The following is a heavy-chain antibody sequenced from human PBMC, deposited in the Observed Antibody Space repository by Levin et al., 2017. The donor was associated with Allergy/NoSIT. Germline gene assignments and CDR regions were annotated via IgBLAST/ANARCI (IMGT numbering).Heavy chain of an antibody. CDR2: ISESGDST. D-gene: IGHD6-19*01. J-gene: IGHJ4*02. CDR1: GFAFSGYA. CDR3: AKLAQSSSGGWFGRFDY. Sequence: LSLPCAASGFAFSGYAMSWVRQAPGKGLEWVSSISESGDSTYYADSVKGRFNISRDRSRNTLYLQMNSLRAEDTAKYYCAKLAQSSSGGWFGRFDYWGQGTLVTVSS. V-gene: IGHV3-23*01.